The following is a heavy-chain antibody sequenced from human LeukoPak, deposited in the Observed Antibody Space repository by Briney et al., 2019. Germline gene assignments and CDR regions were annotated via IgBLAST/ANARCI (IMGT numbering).Heavy chain of an antibody. J-gene: IGHJ6*03. V-gene: IGHV1-8*02. Sequence: ASVKVSCKASGYTFTGYYMHWVRQAPGQGREWMGWMNPNSGNTGYAQKFQGRVTMTRNTSISTAYMELSSLRSEDTAVYYCARAVRGVIIKNYYYYYMDVWGKGTTVTVSS. CDR1: GYTFTGYY. CDR2: MNPNSGNT. D-gene: IGHD3-10*01. CDR3: ARAVRGVIIKNYYYYYMDV.